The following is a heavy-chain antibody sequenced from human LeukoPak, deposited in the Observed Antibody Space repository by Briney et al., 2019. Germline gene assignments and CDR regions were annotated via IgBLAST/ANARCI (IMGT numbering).Heavy chain of an antibody. CDR1: GFTFSSNA. V-gene: IGHV3-30-3*01. J-gene: IGHJ4*02. Sequence: GGSLRLSCAASGFTFSSNAMHWVRQAPGKGLEWVAVISYDGSSEYYADSVKGRFTISRDNSKNTVYLQMKSLRDEDTAVYSCAKGAGGSCYTACDYWGQGTLVTVSS. D-gene: IGHD2-15*01. CDR2: ISYDGSSE. CDR3: AKGAGGSCYTACDY.